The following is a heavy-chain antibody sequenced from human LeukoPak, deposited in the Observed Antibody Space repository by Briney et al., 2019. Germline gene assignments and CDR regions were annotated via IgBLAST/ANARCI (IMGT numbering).Heavy chain of an antibody. Sequence: PSETLSLTCNVSGGSIRGYYWSWIRQSPEKGLEWIGYIYSSGSTNYNPSLKSRVTISVDTFRNQFSLKLTSVTAADTAVYYCARGLRRYSSSSGLGYWGQGTLVTVSP. CDR1: GGSIRGYY. D-gene: IGHD6-6*01. CDR2: IYSSGST. J-gene: IGHJ4*02. CDR3: ARGLRRYSSSSGLGY. V-gene: IGHV4-59*12.